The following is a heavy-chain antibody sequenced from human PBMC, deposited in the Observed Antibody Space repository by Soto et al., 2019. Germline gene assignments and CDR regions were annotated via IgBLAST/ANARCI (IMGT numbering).Heavy chain of an antibody. CDR2: TYYRSKWYN. D-gene: IGHD3-22*01. J-gene: IGHJ3*01. V-gene: IGHV6-1*01. CDR3: STRRDSKFYYDGSGNYPGAFDV. CDR1: WDSVSSNSAA. Sequence: SQTLTLTCAISWDSVSSNSAAWNWIRQSPSRGLEWLGRTYYRSKWYNDYAVSVKSRITINPDTSKNQFSLQLNSVTPEDTAVCEASTRRDSKFYYDGSGNYPGAFDVWG.